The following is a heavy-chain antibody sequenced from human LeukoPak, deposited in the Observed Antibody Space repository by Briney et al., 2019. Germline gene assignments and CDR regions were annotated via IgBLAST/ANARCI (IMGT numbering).Heavy chain of an antibody. CDR3: ARDRNYYDSSGYLY. Sequence: SVEVSCKASGGTFSSYAISWVRQAPGQGLEWMGRIIPILGIANYAQKFQGRVTITADKSTSTAYMELSSLRSEDTAVYYCARDRNYYDSSGYLYWGQGTLVTVSS. V-gene: IGHV1-69*04. D-gene: IGHD3-22*01. CDR1: GGTFSSYA. J-gene: IGHJ4*02. CDR2: IIPILGIA.